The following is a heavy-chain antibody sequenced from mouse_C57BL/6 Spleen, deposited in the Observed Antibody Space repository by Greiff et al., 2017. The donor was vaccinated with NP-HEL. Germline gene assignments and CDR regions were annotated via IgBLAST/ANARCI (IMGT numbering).Heavy chain of an antibody. CDR2: ISSGSSTI. CDR1: GFTFSDYG. Sequence: EVKLMESGGGLVKPGGSLKLSCAASGFTFSDYGMHWVRQAPEKGLEWVAYISSGSSTIYYADTVKGRFTLSRDNAKNTLFLQMTSLRSEDTAMYYCARRSNRYYFDYWGQGTTLTVSS. J-gene: IGHJ2*01. V-gene: IGHV5-17*01. CDR3: ARRSNRYYFDY. D-gene: IGHD4-1*01.